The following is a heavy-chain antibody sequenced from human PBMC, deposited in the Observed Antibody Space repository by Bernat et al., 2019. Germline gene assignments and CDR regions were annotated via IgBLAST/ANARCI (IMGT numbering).Heavy chain of an antibody. D-gene: IGHD6-13*01. V-gene: IGHV3-21*01. CDR2: ISSSSSYI. CDR1: GFTFSSYS. J-gene: IGHJ4*02. CDR3: ARVSRQLVLNPIDY. Sequence: EVQLVESGGGLVKPGGSLRLSCAASGFTFSSYSMNWVRQAPGKGLEWVSSISSSSSYIYYADSVKGRFTISRANAKNSLYLQMNSLRAEDTAVYYCARVSRQLVLNPIDYWGQGTLVTVSS.